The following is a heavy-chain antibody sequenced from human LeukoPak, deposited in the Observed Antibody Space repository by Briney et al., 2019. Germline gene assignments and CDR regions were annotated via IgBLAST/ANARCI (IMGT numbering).Heavy chain of an antibody. J-gene: IGHJ4*02. Sequence: GSLRLSCAASGFTFSSYSMNWVRQAPGKGLEWVSSISSSSSYIYYADSVKGRFTISRDNAKNSLYLQMNSLRAEDTAVYYCAKPARGSGGSFLIDYWGQGTLVTVSS. V-gene: IGHV3-21*01. D-gene: IGHD2-15*01. CDR1: GFTFSSYS. CDR3: AKPARGSGGSFLIDY. CDR2: ISSSSSYI.